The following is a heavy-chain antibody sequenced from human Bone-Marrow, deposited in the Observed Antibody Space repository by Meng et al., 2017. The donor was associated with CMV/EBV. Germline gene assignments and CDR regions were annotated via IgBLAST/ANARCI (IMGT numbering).Heavy chain of an antibody. CDR3: ARRDFGNAFDI. J-gene: IGHJ3*02. V-gene: IGHV3-30*02. Sequence: GESLKISCAASGFTFSNYEINWVRQAPGKGLEWVAFIRYDGSNKYYADSVKGRFTISRDNSKNTLYLQMNSLRAEHTAVYYCARRDFGNAFDIWGQGTMVTVSS. CDR1: GFTFSNYE. D-gene: IGHD3-16*01. CDR2: IRYDGSNK.